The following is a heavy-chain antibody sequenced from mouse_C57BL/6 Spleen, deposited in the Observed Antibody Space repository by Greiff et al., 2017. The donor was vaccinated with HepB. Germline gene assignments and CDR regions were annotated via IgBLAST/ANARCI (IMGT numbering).Heavy chain of an antibody. CDR2: IDPSDSYT. D-gene: IGHD1-1*01. Sequence: VQLQQPGAELVKPGASVKLSCKASGYTFTSYWMQWVKQRPGQGLEWIGEIDPSDSYTNYNQKFKGKATLTVDTSSSPAYMQLSSLTSEDSAVYYCASIYYYGSSPSGFAYWGQGTLVTVSA. CDR1: GYTFTSYW. V-gene: IGHV1-50*01. J-gene: IGHJ3*01. CDR3: ASIYYYGSSPSGFAY.